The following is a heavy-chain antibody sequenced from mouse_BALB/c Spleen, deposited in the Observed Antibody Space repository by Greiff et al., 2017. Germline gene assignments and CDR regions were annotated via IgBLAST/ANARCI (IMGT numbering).Heavy chain of an antibody. CDR3: ARGGGPFAY. Sequence: QVQLQQPGAELVMPGASVKMSCKASGYTFTDYWMHWVKQRPGQGLEWIGAIDTSDSYTSYNQKFKGKATITADTSSNTAYLQLSSLTSEDTAVYYCARGGGPFAYWGQGTLVTVSA. CDR2: IDTSDSYT. V-gene: IGHV1-69*01. J-gene: IGHJ3*01. CDR1: GYTFTDYW. D-gene: IGHD1-1*02.